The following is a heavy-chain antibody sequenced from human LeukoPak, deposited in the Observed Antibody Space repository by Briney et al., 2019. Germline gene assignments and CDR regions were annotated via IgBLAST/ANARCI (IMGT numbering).Heavy chain of an antibody. D-gene: IGHD1-1*01. Sequence: PSKTLSLTCAVCGGSFSDYSWSWIRQPPGKGLEWIGEINHSGGTNHNPSLMSRVIMSVDTSKNQFSLKVSSVTAADTAVYYCARDNSPNWFDPWGQGTLVTVSS. CDR1: GGSFSDYS. CDR2: INHSGGT. J-gene: IGHJ5*02. V-gene: IGHV4-34*01. CDR3: ARDNSPNWFDP.